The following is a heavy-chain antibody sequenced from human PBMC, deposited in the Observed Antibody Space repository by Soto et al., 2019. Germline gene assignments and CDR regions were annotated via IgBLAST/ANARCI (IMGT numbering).Heavy chain of an antibody. D-gene: IGHD4-17*01. CDR2: ISTYNTNT. J-gene: IGHJ4*02. V-gene: IGHV1-18*04. CDR3: ARWAGQVRDYGGPFDY. CDR1: GERFTTYG. Sequence: QVQLVQSGAEVKNPGASVTVSCKASGERFTTYGISWVRQAPGQGLEWMGWISTYNTNTNYAPKFQSRLLLTTDTSTTTAHMELRSLRPDDTAVYYCARWAGQVRDYGGPFDYWGQGTLVTVSS.